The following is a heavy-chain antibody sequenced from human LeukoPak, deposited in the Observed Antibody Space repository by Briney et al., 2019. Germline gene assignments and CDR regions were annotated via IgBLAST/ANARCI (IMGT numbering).Heavy chain of an antibody. D-gene: IGHD6-19*01. J-gene: IGHJ5*02. V-gene: IGHV4-30-2*01. Sequence: SETLSLTCAVSGGSMSSGGYSWSWIRQPLGKGLEFIGYIHHSGTTYYDPSLRSRLTISVDRSENKLSLTLTSVTAADTAIYYCAKMSSASNWLDPWGQGILVTVSS. CDR3: AKMSSASNWLDP. CDR2: IHHSGTT. CDR1: GGSMSSGGYS.